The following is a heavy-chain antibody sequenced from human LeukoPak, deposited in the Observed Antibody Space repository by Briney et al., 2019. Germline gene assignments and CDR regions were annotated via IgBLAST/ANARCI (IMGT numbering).Heavy chain of an antibody. CDR2: VSPNSGDT. Sequence: ASVKVSCKASGYTFTSYDINWVRQAPGQGLEWMGWVSPNSGDTGYAQKFQGRVTMTRDTSTSTAYMELSSLTSDDTAVYYCARQDVVRGVRPFYWFDPWGQGTLVTVSS. CDR1: GYTFTSYD. CDR3: ARQDVVRGVRPFYWFDP. V-gene: IGHV1-8*01. J-gene: IGHJ5*02. D-gene: IGHD3-10*01.